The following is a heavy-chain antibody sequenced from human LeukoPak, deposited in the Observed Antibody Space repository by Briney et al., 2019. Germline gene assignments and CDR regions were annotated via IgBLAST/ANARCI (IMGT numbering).Heavy chain of an antibody. D-gene: IGHD2-21*02. CDR3: TTLVVVTTPGAFDI. Sequence: GGSLRLSCAASGSTFSNAWMSWVRQAPGKGPEWVGRIKSKTDGGTTDYAAPVKGRFTISRDDSKNTLYLQMNSLKTEDTAVYYCTTLVVVTTPGAFDIWGQGTMVTVSS. CDR1: GSTFSNAW. V-gene: IGHV3-15*01. CDR2: IKSKTDGGTT. J-gene: IGHJ3*02.